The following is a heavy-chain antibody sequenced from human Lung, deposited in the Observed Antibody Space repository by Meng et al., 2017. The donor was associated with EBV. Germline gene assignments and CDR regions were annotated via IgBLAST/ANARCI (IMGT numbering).Heavy chain of an antibody. D-gene: IGHD5-18*01. J-gene: IGHJ4*02. CDR3: ARGSAYNYDIDF. V-gene: IGHV4-34*01. Sequence: VQLQQWGAGLLRPSETLSLTCAVYGGSFSDYSWNWIRQSPGKGLEWIGEITHSGNTYYDPSLKSRVTISVDTSKNQFSLRLRSVTAADTAVYYCARGSAYNYDIDFWGQGNLVTVSS. CDR2: ITHSGNT. CDR1: GGSFSDYS.